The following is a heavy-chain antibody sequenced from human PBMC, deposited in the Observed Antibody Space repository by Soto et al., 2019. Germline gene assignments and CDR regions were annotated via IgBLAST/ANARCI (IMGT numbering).Heavy chain of an antibody. CDR1: KESIYGYY. CDR2: VYFSGSD. CDR3: ARSIATHGTNIDM. V-gene: IGHV4-59*01. Sequence: SETLSLTCNVSKESIYGYYWSWIRQPPGKGLEWIGYVYFSGSDNYNPSLKSRVTISINTSKKQLSLRLSSVTAADTAVYYCARSIATHGTNIDMWGQGSLVT. D-gene: IGHD6-6*01. J-gene: IGHJ4*02.